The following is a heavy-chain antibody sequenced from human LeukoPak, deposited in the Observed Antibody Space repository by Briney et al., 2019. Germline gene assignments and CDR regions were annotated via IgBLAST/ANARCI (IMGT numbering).Heavy chain of an antibody. Sequence: GGSLRLSSAAPGSTSDNYAMHWVRQAPGKGRNWVSGTARNSGHTGTAASVKGRFSLSTDTAANSLSLRMIRPTPEHPAFYLRARDMNSYGSGSSYNPWGPLDSWGQGTLVTVSS. J-gene: IGHJ4*02. CDR2: TARNSGHT. V-gene: IGHV3-9*02. CDR1: GSTSDNYA. CDR3: ARDMNSYGSGSSYNPWGPLDS. D-gene: IGHD3-10*01.